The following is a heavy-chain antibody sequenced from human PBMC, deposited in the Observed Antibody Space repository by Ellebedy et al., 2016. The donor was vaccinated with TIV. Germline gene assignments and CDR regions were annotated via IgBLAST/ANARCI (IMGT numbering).Heavy chain of an antibody. D-gene: IGHD6-19*01. Sequence: GESLKISCAASGFTFSSYGMHWVRQAPGKGLEWVAVIWYDGSNTYYADSVKGRFTISRDNSKNTLYLQMNSLRAEDTAVYYGARDPDSSGWRADAFDIWGQGTMVTVSS. J-gene: IGHJ3*02. V-gene: IGHV3-33*08. CDR3: ARDPDSSGWRADAFDI. CDR2: IWYDGSNT. CDR1: GFTFSSYG.